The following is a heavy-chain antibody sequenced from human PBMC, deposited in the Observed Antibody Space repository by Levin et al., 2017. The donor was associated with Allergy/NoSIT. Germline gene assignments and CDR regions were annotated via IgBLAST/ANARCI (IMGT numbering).Heavy chain of an antibody. CDR2: IYSSGYT. V-gene: IGHV4-61*09. J-gene: IGHJ4*02. Sequence: SETLSLTCTVSGGSINSGNYYWSWIRQPAGKGLEWIGHIYSSGYTNYSPSLKSRVTISADTSKNQFSLKLTSVTASDTAVYYCASVPSGFDPNYHFDSWGQGSLVTVSS. CDR1: GGSINSGNYY. CDR3: ASVPSGFDPNYHFDS. D-gene: IGHD5-12*01.